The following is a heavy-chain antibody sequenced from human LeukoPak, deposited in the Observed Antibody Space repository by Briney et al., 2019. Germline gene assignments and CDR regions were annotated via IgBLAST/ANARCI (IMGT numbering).Heavy chain of an antibody. CDR3: ARGDDSSGYYLFAFDI. CDR2: IYYSGST. D-gene: IGHD3-22*01. V-gene: IGHV4-59*01. Sequence: SETLSLTCTVSGGSISSYYWSWIRQPPGKGLEWIGYIYYSGSTNYNPSLKSRVTISVDTSKNQFSLKLSSVTAADTAVYYCARGDDSSGYYLFAFDIWGQGTMVTVSS. J-gene: IGHJ3*02. CDR1: GGSISSYY.